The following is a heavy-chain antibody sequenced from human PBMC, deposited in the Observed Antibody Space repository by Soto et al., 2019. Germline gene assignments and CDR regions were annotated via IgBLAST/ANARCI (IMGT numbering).Heavy chain of an antibody. CDR1: VFTFSSYA. CDR2: ISGSGGST. D-gene: IGHD3-3*01. CDR3: AKDGRSITIFGVVINYYYMDV. J-gene: IGHJ6*03. Sequence: QPGGSLRLSCAASVFTFSSYAMSWVRQAPGKGLEWVSAISGSGGSTYYADSVKGRFTISRDNSKNTLYLQMNSLRAEDTAVYYCAKDGRSITIFGVVINYYYMDVWGKGTTVTVSS. V-gene: IGHV3-23*01.